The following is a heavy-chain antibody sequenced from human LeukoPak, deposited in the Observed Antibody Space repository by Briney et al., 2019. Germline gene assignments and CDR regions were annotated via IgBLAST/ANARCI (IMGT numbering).Heavy chain of an antibody. J-gene: IGHJ3*02. Sequence: ASVKVSCKASGYTFTGYYMHWVRQAPGQGLEWMGWINPNSGGTNYAQKFQGRVTMTRDTSISTAYMELSRLRSDDTAVYYCAREYYYDSSGPGAFDIWGQGTMVTVS. CDR2: INPNSGGT. V-gene: IGHV1-2*02. D-gene: IGHD3-22*01. CDR3: AREYYYDSSGPGAFDI. CDR1: GYTFTGYY.